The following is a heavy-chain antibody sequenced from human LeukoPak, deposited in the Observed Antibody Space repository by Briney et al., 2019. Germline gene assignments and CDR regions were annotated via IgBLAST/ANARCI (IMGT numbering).Heavy chain of an antibody. Sequence: ASVKVSCKASGYTFTGYYMHWVRQAPGQGLEWMGWINPNSGGTNYAQKFQGWVTMTRDTSISTAYMELSRLRSDDTAVYYCARPAYYDSSGSHFDYWGQGTLVTVSS. V-gene: IGHV1-2*04. CDR3: ARPAYYDSSGSHFDY. CDR1: GYTFTGYY. CDR2: INPNSGGT. D-gene: IGHD3-22*01. J-gene: IGHJ4*02.